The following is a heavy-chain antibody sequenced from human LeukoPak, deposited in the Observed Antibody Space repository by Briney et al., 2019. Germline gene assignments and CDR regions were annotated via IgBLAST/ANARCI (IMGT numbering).Heavy chain of an antibody. CDR3: ARDSTWGGIYFDY. V-gene: IGHV3-7*01. CDR1: GFTFSSYS. CDR2: IKQDGSEK. Sequence: SGGSLRLSCAASGFTFSSYSMNWVRQAPGKGLEWVANIKQDGSEKYYVDSVKGRFTISRDNAKNSLDLQMNSLRAEDTAVYFCARDSTWGGIYFDYWGQGTLVTVSS. J-gene: IGHJ4*02. D-gene: IGHD3-16*01.